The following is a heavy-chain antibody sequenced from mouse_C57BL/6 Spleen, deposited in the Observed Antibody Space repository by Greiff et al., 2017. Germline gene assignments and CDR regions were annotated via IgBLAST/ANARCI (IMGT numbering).Heavy chain of an antibody. CDR1: GYTFTSYW. D-gene: IGHD2-2*01. V-gene: IGHV1-55*01. CDR3: ARTEYYYGFYEDY. Sequence: QVQLQQPGAELVKPGASVKLSCKASGYTFTSYWITWVKQRPGQGLEWIGDIYPGSGSTNYNEKFKSTATLTVDKSSSTAYMQLSSLTSEDSAVYCCARTEYYYGFYEDYWGQGTTLTFSS. J-gene: IGHJ2*01. CDR2: IYPGSGST.